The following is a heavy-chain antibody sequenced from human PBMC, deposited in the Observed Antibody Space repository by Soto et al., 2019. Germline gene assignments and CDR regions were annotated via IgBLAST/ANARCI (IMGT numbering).Heavy chain of an antibody. CDR2: ISYSGST. J-gene: IGHJ5*02. Sequence: QVQLQESGPGLVKPSQTLSLTCTVSGGSISSGGYYWSWIRQHPGKGLEWIGYISYSGSTYYNPSLKSRLTISVNTSKNQFSLKLSSVTAADTAVYYCARNPIPMVRGVIGWFDPWGQGTLVTVSS. CDR3: ARNPIPMVRGVIGWFDP. V-gene: IGHV4-31*03. D-gene: IGHD3-10*01. CDR1: GGSISSGGYY.